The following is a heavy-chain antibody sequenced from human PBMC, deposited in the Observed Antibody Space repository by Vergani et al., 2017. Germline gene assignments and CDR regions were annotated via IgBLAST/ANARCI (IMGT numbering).Heavy chain of an antibody. V-gene: IGHV3-43*01. J-gene: IGHJ4*02. CDR1: GFTFDDYT. CDR2: ISWDGGST. CDR3: VILPYDSSGPDFDY. Sequence: EVQLVESGGVVVQPGGSLRLSCAASGFTFDDYTMHWVRQAPGKGLEWVSLISWDGGSTYYADSVKGRFTISRDNSKNTLYLQMSSLRAEDTAVYYCVILPYDSSGPDFDYWGQGTLVTVSS. D-gene: IGHD3-22*01.